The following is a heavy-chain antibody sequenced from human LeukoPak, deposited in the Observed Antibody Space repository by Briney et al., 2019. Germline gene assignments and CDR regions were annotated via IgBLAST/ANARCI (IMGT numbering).Heavy chain of an antibody. CDR3: ARTRYSGRHGDYFDY. V-gene: IGHV4-59*08. CDR2: IYYSGST. D-gene: IGHD1-26*01. Sequence: SETLSLTCTVSGGSISSYYWSWIRQPPGKGLEWIGYIYYSGSTNYNPSLKSRVTISVDTSKNQFSLKLSSVTAAETAVYYCARTRYSGRHGDYFDYWGQGTLVTVSS. CDR1: GGSISSYY. J-gene: IGHJ4*02.